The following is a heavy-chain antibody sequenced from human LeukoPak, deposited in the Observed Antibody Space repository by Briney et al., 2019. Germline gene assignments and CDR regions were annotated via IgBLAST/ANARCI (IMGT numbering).Heavy chain of an antibody. CDR1: GFTFSSYG. D-gene: IGHD3-22*01. CDR3: ARGLFLSGYLDAFDI. J-gene: IGHJ3*02. Sequence: GGSLRLSCAASGFTFSSYGMHWVRQAPGKGLEWVAVISYDGSNKYYADSVKGRCTISRDNLKNVLYLQMNSLKVEDTALYYCARGLFLSGYLDAFDIWGQGTVVTVSS. CDR2: ISYDGSNK. V-gene: IGHV3-30*03.